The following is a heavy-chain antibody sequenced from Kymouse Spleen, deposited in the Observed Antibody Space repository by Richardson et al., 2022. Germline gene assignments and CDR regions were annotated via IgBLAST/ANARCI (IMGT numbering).Heavy chain of an antibody. V-gene: IGHV4-34*01. Sequence: QVQLQQWGAGLLKPSETLSLTCAVYGGSFSGYYWSWIRQPPGKGLEWIGEINHSGSTNYNPSLKSRVTISVDTSKNQFSLKLSSVTAADTAVYYCARGGAITMVRGVHYYYYGMDVWGQGTTVTVSS. CDR2: INHSGST. J-gene: IGHJ6*02. D-gene: IGHD3-10*01. CDR1: GGSFSGYY. CDR3: ARGGAITMVRGVHYYYYGMDV.